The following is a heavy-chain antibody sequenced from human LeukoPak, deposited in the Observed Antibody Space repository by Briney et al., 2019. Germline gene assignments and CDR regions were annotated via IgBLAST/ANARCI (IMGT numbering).Heavy chain of an antibody. CDR3: ARDTPVSAGYFDY. Sequence: GGSLRLSCVASGVTFSSHWMTWVRQAPGKGLEWVATINQDGTEKYYVDSVNGRFTISRDNAKKSLYLQMNSLRAEDTAVYYCARDTPVSAGYFDYWGRGILVTVSS. CDR2: INQDGTEK. J-gene: IGHJ4*02. CDR1: GVTFSSHW. D-gene: IGHD2-21*02. V-gene: IGHV3-7*01.